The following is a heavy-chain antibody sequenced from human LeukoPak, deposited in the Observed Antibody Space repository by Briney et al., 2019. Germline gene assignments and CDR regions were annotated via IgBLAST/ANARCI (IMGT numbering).Heavy chain of an antibody. CDR3: ARGSHSGYDYINY. Sequence: GGSLRLSCAASGFTFSSYAMHWVRQAPGKGLEWVAVISYDGSNNYYADSVKGRFTISRDSSQNTLYLQVNSLRPEDTAVYYCARGSHSGYDYINYWGQGTLVTVSS. V-gene: IGHV3-30-3*01. D-gene: IGHD5-12*01. CDR2: ISYDGSNN. CDR1: GFTFSSYA. J-gene: IGHJ4*02.